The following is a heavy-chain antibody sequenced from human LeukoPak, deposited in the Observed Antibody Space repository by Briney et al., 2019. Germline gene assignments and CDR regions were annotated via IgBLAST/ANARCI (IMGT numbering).Heavy chain of an antibody. CDR3: AIVGATHDAFDI. D-gene: IGHD1-26*01. J-gene: IGHJ3*02. V-gene: IGHV3-30-3*01. Sequence: GGSLRLSCAASGFTFSSYWMNWVRQAPGKGLEWVAVISYDGSNKYYADSVKGRFTISRDNSKNTLYLQMNSLRAEDTAVYYCAIVGATHDAFDIWGQGTMVTVSS. CDR1: GFTFSSYW. CDR2: ISYDGSNK.